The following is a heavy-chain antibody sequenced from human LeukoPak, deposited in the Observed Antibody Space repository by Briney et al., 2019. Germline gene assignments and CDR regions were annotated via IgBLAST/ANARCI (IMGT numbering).Heavy chain of an antibody. CDR2: INHSGST. CDR1: GGSFSGYY. Sequence: PSETLSLTCAVYGGSFSGYYWSWIRQPPGKGLEWIGEINHSGSTYYNPSLKSRIAISRDTSKNQSSLKLSSVTAADTAVYYCARGDPNVDYWGQGTLVTVSS. J-gene: IGHJ4*02. V-gene: IGHV4-34*09. CDR3: ARGDPNVDY.